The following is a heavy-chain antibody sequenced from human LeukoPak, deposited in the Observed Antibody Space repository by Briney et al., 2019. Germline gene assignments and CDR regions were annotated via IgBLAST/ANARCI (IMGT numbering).Heavy chain of an antibody. J-gene: IGHJ4*02. CDR3: ARGDKFSGDY. CDR2: ISGSGGST. CDR1: GFTFSSYA. D-gene: IGHD3-16*01. V-gene: IGHV3-23*01. Sequence: GGSLRLSCAASGFTFSSYAMSWVRQAPGKGLEWVSAISGSGGSTYYADSVKGRFTISRDNAKNSLYLQMNSLRAEDTAVYYCARGDKFSGDYWGQGTLVTVSS.